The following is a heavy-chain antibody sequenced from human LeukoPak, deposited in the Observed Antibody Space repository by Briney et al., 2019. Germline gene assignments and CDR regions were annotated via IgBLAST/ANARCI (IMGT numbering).Heavy chain of an antibody. CDR1: GIPFSNYA. V-gene: IGHV3-23*01. J-gene: IGHJ4*02. CDR3: AKVLTGYYAPFDY. CDR2: ISGSGGNA. Sequence: GGSLRLSCAASGIPFSNYAMSWVRQAPGKGLEWVSTISGSGGNAYHAGSVKGRFTISRDNSKNTLYLQMHSLRAEDTALYYCAKVLTGYYAPFDYWGQGTLVTVSS. D-gene: IGHD3-9*01.